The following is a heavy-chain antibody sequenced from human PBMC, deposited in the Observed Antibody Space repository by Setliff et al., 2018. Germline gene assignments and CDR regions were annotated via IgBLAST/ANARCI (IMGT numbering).Heavy chain of an antibody. V-gene: IGHV1-46*01. D-gene: IGHD1-26*01. CDR3: ARDVTGSHSGRLDS. J-gene: IGHJ4*02. CDR2: INTGGGSA. Sequence: ASVKVSCKASGYTFTSYYMYWVRQAPGQGFEWMGTINTGGGSASIVDQFQGRVTMTTDTSTSIVYMELRVLRSEDTAVYYCARDVTGSHSGRLDSWGQGTLVTVSS. CDR1: GYTFTSYY.